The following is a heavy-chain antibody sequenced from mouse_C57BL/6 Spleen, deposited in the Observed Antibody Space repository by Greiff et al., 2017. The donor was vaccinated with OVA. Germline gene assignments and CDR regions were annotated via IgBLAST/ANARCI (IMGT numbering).Heavy chain of an antibody. CDR3: AIRRGEYDYWFAY. CDR1: GYTFTGYW. D-gene: IGHD2-4*01. V-gene: IGHV1-9*01. Sequence: QVQLQQSGAELMKPGASVKLSCKATGYTFTGYWIEWVKQRPGHGLEWIGEILPGSGSTNYTEKFKGKATFTADTSSNTAYMQLSSLTTDDSSIYYCAIRRGEYDYWFAYWGQGTLVTVSA. CDR2: ILPGSGST. J-gene: IGHJ3*01.